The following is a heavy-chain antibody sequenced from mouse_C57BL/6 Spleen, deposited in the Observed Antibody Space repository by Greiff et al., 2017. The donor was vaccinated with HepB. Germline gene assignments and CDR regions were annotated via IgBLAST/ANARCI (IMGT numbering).Heavy chain of an antibody. D-gene: IGHD1-1*01. CDR2: IYPGDGDT. Sequence: QVQLQQSGPELVKPGASVKISCKASGYAFSSSWMNWVKQRPGKGLEWIGRIYPGDGDTNYNGKFKGKATLTVDKSSSTAYMQLSSLTSEDSAVYFCCPFYCYCSSLFAYWGQGTLVTVSA. CDR3: CPFYCYCSSLFAY. V-gene: IGHV1-82*01. CDR1: GYAFSSSW. J-gene: IGHJ3*01.